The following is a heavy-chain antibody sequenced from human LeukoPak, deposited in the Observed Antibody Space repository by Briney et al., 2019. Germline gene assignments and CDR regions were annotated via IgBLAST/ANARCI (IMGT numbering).Heavy chain of an antibody. CDR1: GFTFSSYW. D-gene: IGHD6-13*01. CDR3: ARGGSSSCYGS. Sequence: RGSVRLSCAASGFTFSSYWVHWVRQAPGRGLVWVSRINSDGSTTSHADSVKGPFTTSRDNANNTLFLQMNSLRAEDTAVYYCARGGSSSCYGSWGQGTLVTVSS. J-gene: IGHJ5*02. V-gene: IGHV3-74*01. CDR2: INSDGSTT.